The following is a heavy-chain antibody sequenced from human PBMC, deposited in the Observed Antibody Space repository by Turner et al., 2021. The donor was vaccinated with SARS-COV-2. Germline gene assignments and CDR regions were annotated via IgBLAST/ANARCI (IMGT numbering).Heavy chain of an antibody. CDR1: GFTFSSYT. J-gene: IGHJ5*02. CDR2: SSNSSSYI. CDR3: ARGTYYYDSSVYSGTNWFDP. D-gene: IGHD3-22*01. V-gene: IGHV3-21*01. Sequence: EVQLVESGGGLVRPGGYLRLSCAASGFTFSSYTMYWVGQAPGKGLEWVSSSSNSSSYIYYADSVKGRFTISRDNAKNSLYLQMNSLRAEDTAVYYCARGTYYYDSSVYSGTNWFDPWGQGTLVTVSS.